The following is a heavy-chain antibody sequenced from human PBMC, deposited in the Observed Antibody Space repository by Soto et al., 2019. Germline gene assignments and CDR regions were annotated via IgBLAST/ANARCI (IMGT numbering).Heavy chain of an antibody. J-gene: IGHJ4*02. D-gene: IGHD5-12*01. CDR3: ARDSGLGMATISYFDY. CDR2: IYYSGST. CDR1: GGSVSSGSYY. V-gene: IGHV4-61*01. Sequence: PSETLSLTCTVSGGSVSSGSYYWSWIRQPPGKGLEWIGYIYYSGSTNYNPSLKSRVTISVDTSKNQFSLKLSSVTAADTAVYYCARDSGLGMATISYFDYWGQGTLVTVSS.